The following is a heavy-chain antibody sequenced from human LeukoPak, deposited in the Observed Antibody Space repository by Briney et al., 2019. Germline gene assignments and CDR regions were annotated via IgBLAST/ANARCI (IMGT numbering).Heavy chain of an antibody. Sequence: GGSLRLSCAASGFTFSSYAMSWVRQAPGKGLEWVSDISGSGGSTYYADSVKGRFTISRDNSKNTLYLQMNSLRAEDTAVYYCAKDGYGSGSMYYFDYWGQGTLVTVSS. J-gene: IGHJ4*02. V-gene: IGHV3-23*01. CDR2: ISGSGGST. D-gene: IGHD3-10*01. CDR3: AKDGYGSGSMYYFDY. CDR1: GFTFSSYA.